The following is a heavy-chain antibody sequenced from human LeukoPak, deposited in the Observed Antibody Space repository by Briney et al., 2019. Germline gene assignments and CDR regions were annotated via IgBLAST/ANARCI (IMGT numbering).Heavy chain of an antibody. CDR1: GFTFNSYT. CDR2: ISPGGSKE. CDR3: ARDRGYFLDTSTSWIHDY. V-gene: IGHV3-30*04. Sequence: GGSLRLSCAASGFTFNSYTMNWVGQTPGKGLEWVAVISPGGSKEYYRDSLEGRFTISRDKSTSTLYLQMNSLRREDTAVYYCARDRGYFLDTSTSWIHDYWGQGTLVIVSS. J-gene: IGHJ4*02. D-gene: IGHD3-22*01.